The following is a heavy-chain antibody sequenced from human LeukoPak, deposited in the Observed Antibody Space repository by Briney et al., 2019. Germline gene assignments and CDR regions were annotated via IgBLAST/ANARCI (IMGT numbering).Heavy chain of an antibody. CDR3: ASSEGVYYYYMDV. J-gene: IGHJ6*03. V-gene: IGHV1-69*04. CDR2: IIPILGIA. Sequence: ASVKVSCKASGGTFSSYAISWVRQAPGQGLEWMGRIIPILGIANYAQKFQGRVTITADKSTSTAYMELSSLRSEDTAVYYCASSEGVYYYYMDVWGKGTTVTVSS. CDR1: GGTFSSYA. D-gene: IGHD3-16*01.